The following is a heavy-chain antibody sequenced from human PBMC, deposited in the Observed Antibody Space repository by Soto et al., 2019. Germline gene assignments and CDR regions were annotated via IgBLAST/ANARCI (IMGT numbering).Heavy chain of an antibody. CDR2: ISAYNGNT. CDR1: GYTFTSYG. J-gene: IGHJ3*02. Sequence: QVQLVQSGAELKKPGASVKVSCKASGYTFTSYGISWVRQAPGQGLEWMGWISAYNGNTNYAQKLQGRVTMTTDTSTSTDSMELRSLRSDDKAVYYCARGLEGGSGSYQDAFYIWGQGTMVTVSS. D-gene: IGHD3-22*01. CDR3: ARGLEGGSGSYQDAFYI. V-gene: IGHV1-18*01.